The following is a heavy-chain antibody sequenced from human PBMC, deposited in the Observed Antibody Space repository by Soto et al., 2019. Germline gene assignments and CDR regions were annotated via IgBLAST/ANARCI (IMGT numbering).Heavy chain of an antibody. Sequence: PGGSLRLSCAASGFTFSSYGMHWVRQAPGKGLEWVAVISYDGSNKYYADSVKGRFTISRDNSKNTLYLQMNSLRAEDTAVYYCAKDQGATMVRGVIISWGQGTLVTVSS. CDR1: GFTFSSYG. CDR3: AKDQGATMVRGVIIS. V-gene: IGHV3-30*18. D-gene: IGHD3-10*01. J-gene: IGHJ4*02. CDR2: ISYDGSNK.